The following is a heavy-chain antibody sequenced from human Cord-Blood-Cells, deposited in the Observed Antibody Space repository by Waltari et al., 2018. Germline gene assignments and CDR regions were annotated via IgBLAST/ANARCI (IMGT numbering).Heavy chain of an antibody. Sequence: QVPLVQSGAEVKKPRSAVKVPCKASGGTFSSYTIIWVRQAPGQGLEWMGRIIPILGIENDAKKFQGRVTITADKSTSTAYMELSSLRSEDTAVYYCARSEVQAPPGYWGQGTLVTVSS. CDR2: IIPILGIE. CDR1: GGTFSSYT. CDR3: ARSEVQAPPGY. J-gene: IGHJ4*02. V-gene: IGHV1-69*02. D-gene: IGHD3-10*01.